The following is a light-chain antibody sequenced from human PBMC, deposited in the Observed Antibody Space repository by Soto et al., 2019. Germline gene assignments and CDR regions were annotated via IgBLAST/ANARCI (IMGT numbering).Light chain of an antibody. V-gene: IGKV3D-11*01. Sequence: EIVLTQSPATLSASPGESAALSCRASQDVGHYVAWYRQIPGQAPRLLIYDTSNRAAGIPDRFRGSGSGTDFTLTISSLEPEDFAVYYCQQRSTWHPLPFGGGTKVEIK. J-gene: IGKJ4*01. CDR2: DTS. CDR3: QQRSTWHPLP. CDR1: QDVGHY.